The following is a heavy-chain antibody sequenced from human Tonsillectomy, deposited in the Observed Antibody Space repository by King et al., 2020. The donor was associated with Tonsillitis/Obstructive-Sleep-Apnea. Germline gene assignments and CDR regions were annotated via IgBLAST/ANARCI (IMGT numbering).Heavy chain of an antibody. D-gene: IGHD1-26*01. Sequence: VQLVESGGGVVQPGRSLRLSCAASGFTFSSYAMHWVRQAPGKGLEWVAIVSYDGSNKYYADSVKGRFTISRNNSKNKMYLQMNSLRAEDTTVYYCASGPWGQEGLYYMDVWGKGTTVTVSS. V-gene: IGHV3-30*01. CDR1: GFTFSSYA. CDR2: VSYDGSNK. J-gene: IGHJ6*03. CDR3: ASGPWGQEGLYYMDV.